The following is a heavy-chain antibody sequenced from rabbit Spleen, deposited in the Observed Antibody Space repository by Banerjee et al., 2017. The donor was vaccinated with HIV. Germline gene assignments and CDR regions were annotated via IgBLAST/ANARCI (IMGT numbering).Heavy chain of an antibody. CDR1: GFSFSSSYY. V-gene: IGHV1S40*01. CDR2: IDAGSSGFT. J-gene: IGHJ3*01. CDR3: ARDLPDIIGWNFGF. Sequence: QSLEESGGDLVKPGASLTLTCTASGFSFSSSYYMSWVRQAAGKGLEWIACIDAGSSGFTYFATWAKGRFTISKTSSTTVTLQMTRLTAADTATYFCARDLPDIIGWNFGFWGPGTLVTVS. D-gene: IGHD1-1*01.